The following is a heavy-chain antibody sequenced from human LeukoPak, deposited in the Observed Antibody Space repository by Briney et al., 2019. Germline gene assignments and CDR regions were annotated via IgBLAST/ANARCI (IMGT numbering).Heavy chain of an antibody. CDR3: ARADSSDTGIDS. CDR1: GGTFSSYA. CDR2: IIPILGIA. V-gene: IGHV1-69*04. J-gene: IGHJ4*02. D-gene: IGHD3-22*01. Sequence: SVKVSCKASGGTFSSYAISWVRQAPGQGLEWMGRIIPILGIANYAQKFQGRVTITADKSTSTAYMELSSLRSEDTAVYYCARADSSDTGIDSWGQGTLVTVSS.